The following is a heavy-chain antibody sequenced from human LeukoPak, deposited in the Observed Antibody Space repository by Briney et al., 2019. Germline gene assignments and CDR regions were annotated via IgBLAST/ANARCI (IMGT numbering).Heavy chain of an antibody. CDR2: INAGNGNT. V-gene: IGHV1-3*01. J-gene: IGHJ4*02. CDR1: GFTFTSYA. Sequence: PGRSLRLSCAASGFTFTSYAMHWVRQAPGQRLEWMGCINAGNGNTKYSQKFQGRVTITRDTSASTAYMELSSLRSEDTAVYYCARERRSGYDYYFDYWGQGTLVTVSS. D-gene: IGHD5-12*01. CDR3: ARERRSGYDYYFDY.